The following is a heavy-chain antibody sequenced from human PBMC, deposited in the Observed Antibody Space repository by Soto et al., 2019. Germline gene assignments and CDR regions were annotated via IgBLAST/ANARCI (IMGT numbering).Heavy chain of an antibody. J-gene: IGHJ4*02. D-gene: IGHD1-1*01. CDR2: IYPGDSDT. CDR1: AYTFTSNW. V-gene: IGHV5-51*01. CDR3: ATTATTGYYFDY. Sequence: GESLKISCKVSAYTFTSNWIGWVRQMPGKGLEWMGVIYPGDSDTRYSPSFQGQVTISVDKSIRAAYLHWNSLKASDSAMYYCATTATTGYYFDYWGQGTLVTVSS.